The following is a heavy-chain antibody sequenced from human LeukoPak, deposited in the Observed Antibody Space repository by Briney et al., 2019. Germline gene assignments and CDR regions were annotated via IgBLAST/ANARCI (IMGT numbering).Heavy chain of an antibody. CDR2: ISHTGTT. Sequence: SETLSLTCTVSDYTIGSGYSWGWIRQPPGKGLEWIATISHTGTTYYNPSLKTRVTMTLDTSRNQFSLRLSSVTAADTALYYCARDLSVYYYYYFDFWGQGTLVTVSS. CDR3: ARDLSVYYYYYFDF. CDR1: DYTIGSGYS. V-gene: IGHV4-38-2*02. D-gene: IGHD3-22*01. J-gene: IGHJ4*02.